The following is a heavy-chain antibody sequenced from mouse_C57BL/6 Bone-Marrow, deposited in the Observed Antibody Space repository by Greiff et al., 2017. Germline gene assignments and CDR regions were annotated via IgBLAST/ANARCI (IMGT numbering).Heavy chain of an antibody. V-gene: IGHV1-72*01. CDR2: IDPNSGGT. D-gene: IGHD3-2*02. Sequence: QVQLQQPGAELVKPGASVKLSCKASGYTFTSYWMHWVKQRPGRGLEWIGRIDPNSGGTKYNEKFKSKATLTVDTPSSTAYMQLSGLTSEDSAVYYCARVGSVYPYAMDYWGQGTSVTVSS. CDR1: GYTFTSYW. J-gene: IGHJ4*01. CDR3: ARVGSVYPYAMDY.